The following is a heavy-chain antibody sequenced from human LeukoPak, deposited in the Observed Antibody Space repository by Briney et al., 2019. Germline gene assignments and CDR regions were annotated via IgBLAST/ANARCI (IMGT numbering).Heavy chain of an antibody. D-gene: IGHD3-10*01. CDR3: ARESGNSGYPYYFDF. J-gene: IGHJ4*02. CDR2: IGSGGDA. V-gene: IGHV4-4*07. Sequence: PSETLSLTCTVSGGSISTYYWSWLRQPAGKGLEWIGRIGSGGDANYNPSLKSRVTLSVDTSKNQFSLRLSSVTAADTAVYYCARESGNSGYPYYFDFWGQGTLVTVST. CDR1: GGSISTYY.